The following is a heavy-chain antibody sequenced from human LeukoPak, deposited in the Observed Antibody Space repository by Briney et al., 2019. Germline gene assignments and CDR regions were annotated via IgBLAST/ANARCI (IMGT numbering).Heavy chain of an antibody. CDR2: INHSGST. J-gene: IGHJ2*01. CDR1: GGSFSGYY. D-gene: IGHD3-22*01. CDR3: ARDVPPHYYDSSGYDL. Sequence: PSETLSLTCAVYGGSFSGYYWSWIRQPPGKGLEWIGEINHSGSTNYNPSLKSRVTISVDTSKNQFSLKLSSVTAADTAVYYCARDVPPHYYDSSGYDLWGRGTLVTVSS. V-gene: IGHV4-34*01.